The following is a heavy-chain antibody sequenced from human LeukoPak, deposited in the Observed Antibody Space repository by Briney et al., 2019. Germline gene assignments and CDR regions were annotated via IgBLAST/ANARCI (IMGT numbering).Heavy chain of an antibody. CDR3: ARGSGNWNYRWFDP. D-gene: IGHD1-7*01. CDR1: GGSFSGYY. Sequence: PSETLSLTCAVYGGSFSGYYWSWIRQPPGKGLEWIGEINHSGSTNYNPSLKSRVTISVDTSKNQFSLKLSSVTAADTAVYYCARGSGNWNYRWFDPWGQGTLVTVSS. V-gene: IGHV4-34*01. CDR2: INHSGST. J-gene: IGHJ5*02.